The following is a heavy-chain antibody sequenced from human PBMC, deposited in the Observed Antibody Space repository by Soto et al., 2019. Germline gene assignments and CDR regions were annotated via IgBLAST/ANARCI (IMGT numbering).Heavy chain of an antibody. CDR1: GGSISRSTYY. D-gene: IGHD2-2*02. CDR3: ARQVPAAIRLGWFDP. J-gene: IGHJ5*02. V-gene: IGHV4-39*01. Sequence: SETLSLTCTVSGGSISRSTYYWGWIRQPPGKGLEWIGSIYYSGSTYYRPSLKSRVTISVDTSKNQFSLKLSSVTAADTAVYYCARQVPAAIRLGWFDPWGQGTLVTVSS. CDR2: IYYSGST.